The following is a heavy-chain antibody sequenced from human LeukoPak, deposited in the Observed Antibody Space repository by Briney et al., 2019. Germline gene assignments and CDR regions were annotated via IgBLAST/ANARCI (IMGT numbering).Heavy chain of an antibody. J-gene: IGHJ3*02. CDR1: GGSISSYY. CDR2: IYYSGST. D-gene: IGHD3-10*01. V-gene: IGHV4-59*01. CDR3: ARAVRGAFDI. Sequence: SETLPLTCTVSGGSISSYYWSWIRQPPGKGLEWIGYIYYSGSTNYNPSLKSRVTISVDTSKNQFSLKLSSVTAADTAVYYCARAVRGAFDIWGQGTMVTVSS.